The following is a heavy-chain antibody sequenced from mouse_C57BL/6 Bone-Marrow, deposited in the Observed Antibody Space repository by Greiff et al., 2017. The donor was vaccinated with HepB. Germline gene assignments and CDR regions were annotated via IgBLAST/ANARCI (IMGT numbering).Heavy chain of an antibody. CDR1: GYTFTSYW. J-gene: IGHJ4*01. V-gene: IGHV1-72*01. D-gene: IGHD1-1*01. Sequence: VQLQQPGAELVKPGASVKLSCKASGYTFTSYWMHWVKQRPGRGLEWIGRIDPNSGGTKYNEKFKSKATLTVDKPSSTAYRQLSSLTSEDSAVYYCARPHYYGSSRYYAMDYWGQGTSVTVSS. CDR2: IDPNSGGT. CDR3: ARPHYYGSSRYYAMDY.